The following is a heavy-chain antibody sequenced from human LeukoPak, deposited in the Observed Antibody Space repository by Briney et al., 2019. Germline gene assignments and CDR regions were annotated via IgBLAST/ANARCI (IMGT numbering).Heavy chain of an antibody. V-gene: IGHV4-39*01. CDR3: ARQGVPGYYDY. Sequence: SETLSLTCTVSGDSFSSSSYYWVWIRQPPGKGLEWVGTVSYSGSTYYNPSLKSRVTTSADTPKKQFSLRLSSVTAADTAVYYCARQGVPGYYDYWGQGTLVTVSS. CDR2: VSYSGST. J-gene: IGHJ4*02. D-gene: IGHD3-16*01. CDR1: GDSFSSSSYY.